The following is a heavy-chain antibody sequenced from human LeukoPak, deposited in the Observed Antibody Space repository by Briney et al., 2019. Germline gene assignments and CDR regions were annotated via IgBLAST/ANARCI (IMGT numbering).Heavy chain of an antibody. CDR1: GYTFTSYD. J-gene: IGHJ4*02. D-gene: IGHD1-26*01. CDR2: MNPNSGNT. V-gene: IGHV1-8*03. Sequence: GASVKVSCKASGYTFTSYDINWVRQATGQGLEWMGWMNPNSGNTGYAQKFQGRVTITRNTSMSTAYMELSSLRSEDTAVYYCARVSVGQNPLYYFDYWGQGTLVTVSS. CDR3: ARVSVGQNPLYYFDY.